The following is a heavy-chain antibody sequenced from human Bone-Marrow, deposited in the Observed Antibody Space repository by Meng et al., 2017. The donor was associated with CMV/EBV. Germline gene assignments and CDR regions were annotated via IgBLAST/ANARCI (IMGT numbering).Heavy chain of an antibody. D-gene: IGHD3-22*01. CDR3: ANDKGYYDSSGYYSEYFQH. J-gene: IGHJ1*01. Sequence: GESLKISCAASGFNFDDYAMHWVRQAPGKGLEWVSLITFDGGRIYYADSVKGRFTISRDNSKNSLYLQMDRLRAEDTALYYCANDKGYYDSSGYYSEYFQHWGQGTLVTVSS. V-gene: IGHV3-43D*03. CDR1: GFNFDDYA. CDR2: ITFDGGRI.